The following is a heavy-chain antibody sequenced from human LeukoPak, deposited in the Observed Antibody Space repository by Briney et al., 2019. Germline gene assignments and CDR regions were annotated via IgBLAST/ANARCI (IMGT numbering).Heavy chain of an antibody. Sequence: GGSLRLSCAASGFNFSSYSMNWVRQAPGKGLEWVSSISSSSSYIYYADSVKGRFTISRDNAKNSLYLQMNSLRAEDTAVYYCAKVARVLLWFGEGPYYFDYWGQGTLVTVSS. CDR3: AKVARVLLWFGEGPYYFDY. CDR1: GFNFSSYS. CDR2: ISSSSSYI. J-gene: IGHJ4*02. D-gene: IGHD3-10*01. V-gene: IGHV3-21*04.